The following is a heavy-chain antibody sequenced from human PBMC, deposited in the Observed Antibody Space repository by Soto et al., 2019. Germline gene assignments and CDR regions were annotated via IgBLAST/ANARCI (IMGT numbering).Heavy chain of an antibody. J-gene: IGHJ5*02. Sequence: QVQLQESGPGLVKPSQTLSLTCTVSGGSISSGAYYWSWIRQHSEKGLEWIGYMHYSGIAYSNPSLTTRVTISVDTSKNQFSLKLSSVTAADTAVYYCARYYFDNSGYSNWFDPWGRGTLVTVSS. CDR3: ARYYFDNSGYSNWFDP. D-gene: IGHD3-22*01. V-gene: IGHV4-31*03. CDR1: GGSISSGAYY. CDR2: MHYSGIA.